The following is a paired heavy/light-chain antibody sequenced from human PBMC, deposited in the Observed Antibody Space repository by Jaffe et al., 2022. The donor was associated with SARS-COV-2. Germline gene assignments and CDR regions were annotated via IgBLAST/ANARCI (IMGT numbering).Heavy chain of an antibody. CDR2: IYWDDDK. V-gene: IGHV2-5*02. Sequence: QITLKESGPTLVKPTQTLTLTCTFSGFSLSTSGVGVGWIRQPPGKALEWLALIYWDDDKRYSPSLKSRLTITKDTSKNQVVLTMTNMDPVDTATYYCAHRRTITYYDILTGYYGGEGFDYWGQGTLVTVSS. CDR1: GFSLSTSGVG. CDR3: AHRRTITYYDILTGYYGGEGFDY. J-gene: IGHJ4*02. D-gene: IGHD3-9*01.
Light chain of an antibody. CDR3: GTWDSSLSAV. Sequence: QSVLTQPPSVSAAPGQKVTISCSGSSSNIGNNYVSWYQQLPGTAPKLLIYDNNKRPSGIPDRFSGSKSGTSATLGITGLQTGDEADYYCGTWDSSLSAVFGGGTQLTVL. CDR1: SSNIGNNY. CDR2: DNN. J-gene: IGLJ7*01. V-gene: IGLV1-51*01.